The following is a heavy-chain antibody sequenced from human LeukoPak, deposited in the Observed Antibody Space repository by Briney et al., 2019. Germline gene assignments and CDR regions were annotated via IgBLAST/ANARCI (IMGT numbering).Heavy chain of an antibody. Sequence: SQTLSLTCTVSGGPISSGGYYWSWIRQPPGKGLEWVGYIYHSGSTYYNPSLKSRVTISVDRSKNQFSLKLSSVTAADTAVYYCARQRLGPHGAFDIWGQGTMVTVSS. V-gene: IGHV4-30-2*01. CDR2: IYHSGST. CDR1: GGPISSGGYY. CDR3: ARQRLGPHGAFDI. J-gene: IGHJ3*02. D-gene: IGHD6-25*01.